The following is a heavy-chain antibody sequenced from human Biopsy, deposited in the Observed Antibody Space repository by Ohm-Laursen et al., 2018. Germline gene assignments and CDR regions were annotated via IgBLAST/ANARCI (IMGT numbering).Heavy chain of an antibody. D-gene: IGHD3-16*01. CDR2: VSGYNGNT. CDR3: ARVTLPLYLDF. Sequence: ASVKVSCKPFGYSFTSYGINWVRQAPGEGLGWMGRVSGYNGNTNYAQRFQGRVTVTTDTSTNTAYMELRSLRADDTAVYYCARVTLPLYLDFWGQGTRVTVSS. V-gene: IGHV1-18*01. J-gene: IGHJ4*02. CDR1: GYSFTSYG.